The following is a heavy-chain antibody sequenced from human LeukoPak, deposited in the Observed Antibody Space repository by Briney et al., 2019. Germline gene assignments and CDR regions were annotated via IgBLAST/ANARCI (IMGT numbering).Heavy chain of an antibody. CDR1: GFTFGSHA. CDR3: GKTTVGYSSGQKPAWPVDY. J-gene: IGHJ4*02. CDR2: IFGSGGSP. V-gene: IGHV3-23*01. D-gene: IGHD5-18*01. Sequence: SGGSLRLSCEASGFTFGSHARYWVRQAPGKGLEWVAGIFGSGGSPHYADSVKGRFTISRDNSRNTVYLQINSLRAEDTAVYYCGKTTVGYSSGQKPAWPVDYWGQGTLVTVSS.